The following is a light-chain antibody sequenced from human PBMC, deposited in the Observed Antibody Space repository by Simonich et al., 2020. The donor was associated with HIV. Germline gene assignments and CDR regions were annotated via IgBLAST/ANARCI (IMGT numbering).Light chain of an antibody. CDR1: SGSIASNY. V-gene: IGLV6-57*03. CDR3: QSYDISNHWV. CDR2: EDN. J-gene: IGLJ3*02. Sequence: NFMLTQPHSVSESPGKTVTISCTRSSGSIASNYVQWYQQRAGRAPTTVIYEDNQRPSGVPDRFSGSIDSSSNSASLTISGLKTEDEADYYCQSYDISNHWVFGGGTKLTVL.